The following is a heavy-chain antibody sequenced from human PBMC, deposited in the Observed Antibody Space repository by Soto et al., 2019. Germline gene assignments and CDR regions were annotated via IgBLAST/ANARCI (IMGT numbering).Heavy chain of an antibody. CDR2: IYHSGST. V-gene: IGHV4-30-4*01. J-gene: IGHJ5*02. D-gene: IGHD6-6*01. CDR1: GGSICSGDYY. CDR3: ARERPDGARLDP. Sequence: PSETLSLTCTVSGGSICSGDYYWSWIHQPPGKGLEWIGYIYHSGSTYYNPSLKSRVTISVDTSKNQFSLKLSSVTAADTAVYYCARERPDGARLDPWGQGTLVTVSS.